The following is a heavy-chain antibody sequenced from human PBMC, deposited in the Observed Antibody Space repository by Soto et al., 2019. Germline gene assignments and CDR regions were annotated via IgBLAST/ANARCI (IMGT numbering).Heavy chain of an antibody. Sequence: PGGSLRLSCAASGFTFSSYSMNWVRQAPGKGLEWVSSISSSSSYIYYADSVKGRFTISRDNAKNSLYLQMNSLRAEDTAVYYCARGATVTPFYWYFDLWGRGTLVTVSS. CDR1: GFTFSSYS. D-gene: IGHD4-17*01. V-gene: IGHV3-21*01. CDR2: ISSSSSYI. J-gene: IGHJ2*01. CDR3: ARGATVTPFYWYFDL.